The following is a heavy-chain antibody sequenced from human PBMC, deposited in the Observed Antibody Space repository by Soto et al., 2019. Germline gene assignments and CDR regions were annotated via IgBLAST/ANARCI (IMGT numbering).Heavy chain of an antibody. J-gene: IGHJ3*02. CDR3: AGDWRDIVVVPAAIMYAFDI. D-gene: IGHD2-2*01. CDR2: ISSSGST. Sequence: PSGRLSLTCTASGGSISSADYSWTWNRQHPGKGLEWIGYISSSGSTYYSPSLKSRVTISVDTSKNQFSLKLSSVTAADTAVYYCAGDWRDIVVVPAAIMYAFDIWGQGTMVTVSS. V-gene: IGHV4-31*03. CDR1: GGSISSADYS.